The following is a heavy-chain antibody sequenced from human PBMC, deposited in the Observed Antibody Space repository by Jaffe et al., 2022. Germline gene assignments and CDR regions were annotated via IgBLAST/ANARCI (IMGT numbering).Heavy chain of an antibody. CDR3: AKSRGSSWVRPIDY. D-gene: IGHD6-13*01. V-gene: IGHV3-43D*04. J-gene: IGHJ4*02. Sequence: EVQLVESGGVVVQPGGSLRLSCAASGFTFDDYAMHWVRQAPGKGLEWVSLISWDGGSTYYADSVKGRFTISRDNSKNSLYLQMNSLRAEDTALYYCAKSRGSSWVRPIDYWGQGTLVTVSS. CDR2: ISWDGGST. CDR1: GFTFDDYA.